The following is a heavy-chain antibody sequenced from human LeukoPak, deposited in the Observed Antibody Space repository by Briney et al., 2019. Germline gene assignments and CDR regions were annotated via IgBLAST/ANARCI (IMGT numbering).Heavy chain of an antibody. D-gene: IGHD6-13*01. CDR1: GYTFTGYY. CDR3: ARVRGDSSWYGLDY. Sequence: ASVKVSCKTSGYTFTGYYIHWVRQAPGQGLERMGWINPDSGGTNYAQKFQGRVTMTRDTSISAGYMELSGPRPDDTAVFYCARVRGDSSWYGLDYWGRGTLVSVSS. V-gene: IGHV1-2*02. J-gene: IGHJ4*02. CDR2: INPDSGGT.